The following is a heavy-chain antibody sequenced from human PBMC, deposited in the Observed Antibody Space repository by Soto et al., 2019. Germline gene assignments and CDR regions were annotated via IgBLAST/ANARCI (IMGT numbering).Heavy chain of an antibody. CDR2: IYYSGST. Sequence: PSETLSLTCTDSGGSISSSSYYWGWIRQPPGKGLEWIGSIYYSGSTYYNPSLKSRVTISVDTSKNQFSLKLSSVTAADTAVYYCARGFVVLMVYANPFDYWGQGTLVTVSS. J-gene: IGHJ4*02. CDR3: ARGFVVLMVYANPFDY. CDR1: GGSISSSSYY. D-gene: IGHD2-8*01. V-gene: IGHV4-39*01.